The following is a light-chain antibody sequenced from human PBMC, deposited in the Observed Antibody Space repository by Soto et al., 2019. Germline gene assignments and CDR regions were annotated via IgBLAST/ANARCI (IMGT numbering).Light chain of an antibody. V-gene: IGLV2-8*01. Sequence: QSGLNQPPSPSGSPGQSVTIPSPGTSSDVGGYNYVSWYQQHPGKAPKLMIYEVNKRPSGVPDRFSGSKSGNTASLPVSGLQAEDEGDYYCSSHAGSKRVFGTGTKVTVL. J-gene: IGLJ1*01. CDR1: SSDVGGYNY. CDR2: EVN. CDR3: SSHAGSKRV.